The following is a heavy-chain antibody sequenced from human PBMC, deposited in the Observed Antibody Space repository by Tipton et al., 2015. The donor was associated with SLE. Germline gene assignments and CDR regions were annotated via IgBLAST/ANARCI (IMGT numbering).Heavy chain of an antibody. CDR1: GFTFSSYT. J-gene: IGHJ6*03. D-gene: IGHD3-3*01. Sequence: SLRLSCAASGFTFSSYTMNWVRQAPGKGLEWVSSISSISSYIYYADSVKGRFTISRDNAKNSLYLQMNSLRAEDTAVYFCARLGYFDFWSGYYYYMDVWGKGTTVTVSS. CDR3: ARLGYFDFWSGYYYYMDV. CDR2: ISSISSYI. V-gene: IGHV3-21*01.